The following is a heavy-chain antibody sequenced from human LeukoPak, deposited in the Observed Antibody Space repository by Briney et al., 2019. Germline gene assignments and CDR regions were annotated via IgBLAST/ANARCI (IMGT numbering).Heavy chain of an antibody. CDR2: IYTGGST. CDR3: ARDQSGYGSFDY. Sequence: GGSLRFSCAASGFTVSSNYMNWVRQAPGKGLEWVSLIYTGGSTYYADSVKGRFTISRDNSKNTLYLQMNSLRAEDTAVYYCARDQSGYGSFDYWGQGALVTVSS. J-gene: IGHJ4*02. CDR1: GFTVSSNY. V-gene: IGHV3-53*01. D-gene: IGHD5-12*01.